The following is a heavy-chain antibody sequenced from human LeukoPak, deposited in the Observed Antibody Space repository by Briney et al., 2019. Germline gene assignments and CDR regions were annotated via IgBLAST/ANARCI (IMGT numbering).Heavy chain of an antibody. V-gene: IGHV3-30*03. J-gene: IGHJ6*03. CDR2: ISYDGSNK. CDR3: ARGEVYYYDSSGYYYYYYYMDV. CDR1: GFTFSSYG. Sequence: PGGSLRLSCAASGFTFSSYGMHWVRQAPGKGLEWVAVISYDGSNKYYADSVKGRFTISRDNAKNTLYLQMNSLRAEDTAVYYCARGEVYYYDSSGYYYYYYYMDVWGKGTTVTVSS. D-gene: IGHD3-22*01.